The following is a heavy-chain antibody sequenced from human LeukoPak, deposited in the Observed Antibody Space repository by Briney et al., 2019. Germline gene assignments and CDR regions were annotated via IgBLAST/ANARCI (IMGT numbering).Heavy chain of an antibody. V-gene: IGHV3-11*01. Sequence: GGSLRLSCAASGFIFSDYYMSWIRQAPGKGLEWVSYISSSGSTIYYADSVEGRFTISRDNAKNSLYLQMNSLRAEDTAVYYCARGQILPSSGWREHGMDVWGQGTTVTVFS. CDR2: ISSSGSTI. CDR1: GFIFSDYY. J-gene: IGHJ6*02. D-gene: IGHD6-19*01. CDR3: ARGQILPSSGWREHGMDV.